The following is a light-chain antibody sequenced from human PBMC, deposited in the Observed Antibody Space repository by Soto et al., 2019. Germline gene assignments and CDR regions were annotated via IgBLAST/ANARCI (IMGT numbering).Light chain of an antibody. CDR1: QSVSSN. J-gene: IGKJ4*01. CDR3: QHYNNWPLT. V-gene: IGKV3-15*01. Sequence: EIVMTQSPATLSVSPGERASLSCRASQSVSSNLAWYQQKPGQTPRLLIYATSTRATGIPARFSGSGSGTEFTLTISSLQSEAFEVYYCQHYNNWPLTVGGGTKVDI. CDR2: ATS.